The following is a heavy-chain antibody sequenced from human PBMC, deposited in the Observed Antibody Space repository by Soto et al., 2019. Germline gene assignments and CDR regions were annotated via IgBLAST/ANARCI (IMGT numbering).Heavy chain of an antibody. Sequence: QVQLQESGPGLVKTSQTLSLTCTVSGGSISSGDYYWSWIRQPPGKGLEWIGYIYYSGSTYYNPSLKSRVTISVDTSKNQFSLKLSSVTAADTAVYYCARGPPLVVVGGDYWGQGTLVTVSS. D-gene: IGHD3-22*01. CDR1: GGSISSGDYY. CDR2: IYYSGST. CDR3: ARGPPLVVVGGDY. V-gene: IGHV4-30-4*01. J-gene: IGHJ4*02.